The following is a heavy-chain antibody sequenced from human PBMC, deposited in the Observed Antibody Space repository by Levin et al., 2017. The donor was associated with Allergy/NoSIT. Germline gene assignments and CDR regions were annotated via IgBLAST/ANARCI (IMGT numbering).Heavy chain of an antibody. D-gene: IGHD2-15*01. CDR1: GFTFSSYW. CDR3: ARCPRYCSGGSCSDHDAFDI. J-gene: IGHJ3*02. V-gene: IGHV3-7*01. Sequence: AGGSLRLSCAASGFTFSSYWMSWVRQAPGKGLEWVANIKQDGSEKYYVDSVKGRFTISRDNAKNSLYLQMNSLRAEDTAVYYCARCPRYCSGGSCSDHDAFDIWGQGTMVTVSS. CDR2: IKQDGSEK.